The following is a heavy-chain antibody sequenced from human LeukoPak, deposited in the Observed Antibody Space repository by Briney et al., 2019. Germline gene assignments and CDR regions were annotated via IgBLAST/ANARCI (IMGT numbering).Heavy chain of an antibody. V-gene: IGHV4-39*01. D-gene: IGHD6-25*01. CDR2: IFYSGSP. CDR3: AVSSGGDAFDI. CDR1: GGSISSSSLS. J-gene: IGHJ3*02. Sequence: PSETLSLTCAVSGGSISSSSLSWGWIRPPPGKGLEWIGTIFYSGSPYYNPSLKSRVTISADTSKNQFSLNLRSVTAADTAVYYCAVSSGGDAFDIWGQGTVVTVSS.